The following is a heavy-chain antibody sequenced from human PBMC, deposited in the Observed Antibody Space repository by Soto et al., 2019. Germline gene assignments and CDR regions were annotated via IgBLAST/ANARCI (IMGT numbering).Heavy chain of an antibody. CDR1: GYTFTNFA. J-gene: IGHJ4*02. D-gene: IGHD1-26*01. Sequence: ASVKVSCKASGYTFTNFAIHWVRQAPGQRLEWMGWINPANDYTRYSESFQGRVTITRDTSATTAYMELSSLRSADTAVYYCARRVGDGQLDYWGQGTLVTVSS. V-gene: IGHV1-3*01. CDR2: INPANDYT. CDR3: ARRVGDGQLDY.